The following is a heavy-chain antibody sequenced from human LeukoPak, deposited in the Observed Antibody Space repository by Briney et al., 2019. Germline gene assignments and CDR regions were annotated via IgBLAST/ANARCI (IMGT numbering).Heavy chain of an antibody. V-gene: IGHV4-59*12. D-gene: IGHD3-22*01. CDR2: IYYSGST. CDR1: GGSISSYY. Sequence: SETLSLTWTGSGGSISSYYWSWIRQPPGKGLEWIGYIYYSGSTNYNPSLKSRVTISVGTSKNQVSLKLSSVTAADTAVYYCARDRYYYDSSGYYAWFDPWGQGTLVTVSS. CDR3: ARDRYYYDSSGYYAWFDP. J-gene: IGHJ5*02.